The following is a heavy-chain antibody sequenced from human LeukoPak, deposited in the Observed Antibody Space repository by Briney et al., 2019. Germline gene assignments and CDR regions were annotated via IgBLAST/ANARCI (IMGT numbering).Heavy chain of an antibody. V-gene: IGHV1-18*01. Sequence: ASVKVSCKASGYTFTSYGISWVRQAPGQGLEWMGWISAYNGNTNYAQKLQGRVTITTDTSATTAYMDLTSLRSEDTAVYYCAREGADEGNFDYWGQGTLVTVSS. CDR3: AREGADEGNFDY. CDR1: GYTFTSYG. CDR2: ISAYNGNT. J-gene: IGHJ4*02. D-gene: IGHD3-10*01.